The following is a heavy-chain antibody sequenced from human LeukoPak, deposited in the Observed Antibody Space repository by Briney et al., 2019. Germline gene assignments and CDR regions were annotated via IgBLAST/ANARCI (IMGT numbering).Heavy chain of an antibody. V-gene: IGHV3-7*01. CDR2: IKEDGSLK. Sequence: QPGGSLRLSCAASGFGFSNFWMSWVRQAPGKGPEWVANIKEDGSLKNYVDSVEGRFTFSRDNAKNTLYLQMNSLRLEDTAVYYCARDKIPSAGTPRGFDPWGQGTLVTVSS. D-gene: IGHD6-13*01. CDR1: GFGFSNFW. CDR3: ARDKIPSAGTPRGFDP. J-gene: IGHJ5*02.